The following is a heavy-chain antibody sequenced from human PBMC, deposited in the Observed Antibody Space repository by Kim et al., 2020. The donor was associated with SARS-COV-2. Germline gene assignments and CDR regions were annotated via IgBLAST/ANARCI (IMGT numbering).Heavy chain of an antibody. CDR1: GFTFSSYG. D-gene: IGHD4-17*01. CDR2: ISFDGFTK. V-gene: IGHV3-30*18. J-gene: IGHJ4*02. Sequence: GGSLRLSCAASGFTFSSYGMHWVRQAPGKGLEWVAVISFDGFTKHYADSVKGRFTISRDNSKNTLFLQMNSLRPEDTAVYYCAKWERVTKQFDYWGQGTLVTVSS. CDR3: AKWERVTKQFDY.